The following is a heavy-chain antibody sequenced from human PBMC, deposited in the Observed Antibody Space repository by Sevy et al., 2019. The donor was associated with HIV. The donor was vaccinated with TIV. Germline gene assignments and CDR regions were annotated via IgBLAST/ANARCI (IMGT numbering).Heavy chain of an antibody. J-gene: IGHJ1*01. Sequence: GGSLRLSCAASGFTFSSFSMHWVRQAPGKGLEWVATISYDGSNKYYADSVKGRLTISRDNSKKSLYLQMNSLRAEDKAVYCCALERLFSNVAEYFQNWGQGTLVTVSS. CDR1: GFTFSSFS. D-gene: IGHD1-1*01. V-gene: IGHV3-30-3*01. CDR2: ISYDGSNK. CDR3: ALERLFSNVAEYFQN.